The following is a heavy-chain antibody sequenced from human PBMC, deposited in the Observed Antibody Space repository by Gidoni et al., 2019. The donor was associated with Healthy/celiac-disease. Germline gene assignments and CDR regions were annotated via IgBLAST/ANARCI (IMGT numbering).Heavy chain of an antibody. Sequence: QVQLVQSGAEVKKPGSSVKVSCKASGGTFSSYAISWVRQAPGQGLEWLGGIIPIFGTANYAQKFQGRVTITADESTSTAYMELSSLRSEDTAVYYCARGYYYGSGSYYDFDYWGQGTLVTVSS. J-gene: IGHJ4*02. D-gene: IGHD3-10*01. CDR2: IIPIFGTA. CDR1: GGTFSSYA. CDR3: ARGYYYGSGSYYDFDY. V-gene: IGHV1-69*01.